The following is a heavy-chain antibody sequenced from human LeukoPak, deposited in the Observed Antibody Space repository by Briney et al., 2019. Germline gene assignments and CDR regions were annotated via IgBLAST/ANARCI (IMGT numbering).Heavy chain of an antibody. J-gene: IGHJ4*02. CDR2: IIPIFGTA. CDR3: AGGPNDPEGRFDY. CDR1: GGTFSSYA. Sequence: SVKVSCKASGGTFSSYAISWVRQAPGQGLEWMGRIIPIFGTANYAQKFQGRVTITADKSTSTAYMELSSLRSEDTAVYYCAGGPNDPEGRFDYWGQGTLVTVSS. V-gene: IGHV1-69*06. D-gene: IGHD6-25*01.